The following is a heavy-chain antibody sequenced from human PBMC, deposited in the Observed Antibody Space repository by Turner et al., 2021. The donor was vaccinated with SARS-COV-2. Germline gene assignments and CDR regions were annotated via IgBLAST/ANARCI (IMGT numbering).Heavy chain of an antibody. V-gene: IGHV3-21*06. CDR2: ISPSSRFI. D-gene: IGHD5-18*01. CDR3: ARVDTTMIGGDY. J-gene: IGHJ4*02. CDR1: GFSFSSYT. Sequence: EVQLVESGGGLVKTGGSLRLSCAASGFSFSSYTMNWVRQAPGKGLEWVSSISPSSRFIYYADSVKGRFTLSRDNAKNSLSLHMNSLRAEDTAMYYCARVDTTMIGGDYWGQGIQVSVSS.